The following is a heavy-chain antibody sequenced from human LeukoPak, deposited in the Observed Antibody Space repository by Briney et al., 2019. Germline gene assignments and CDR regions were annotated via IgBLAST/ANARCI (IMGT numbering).Heavy chain of an antibody. J-gene: IGHJ2*01. V-gene: IGHV1-2*04. Sequence: GASVKVSCKASGYTITDYYLHWVRQAPGQGLGWMGWIIPNTGGTNYAQKFQDWVTMSSDTSISTAYMELSSLRSDDTAVYYCARGSPAYAQWHFDLWGRGTLVTVSS. CDR1: GYTITDYY. D-gene: IGHD2-2*01. CDR3: ARGSPAYAQWHFDL. CDR2: IIPNTGGT.